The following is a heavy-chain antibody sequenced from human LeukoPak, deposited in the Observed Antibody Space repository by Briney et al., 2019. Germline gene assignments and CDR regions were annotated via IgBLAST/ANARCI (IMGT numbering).Heavy chain of an antibody. J-gene: IGHJ4*02. CDR2: ISRDSTTI. CDR1: GFTFSSLH. CDR3: ATDYYDSSGYYTGSY. V-gene: IGHV3-48*01. D-gene: IGHD3-22*01. Sequence: GGSLRLSCAASGFTFSSLHINWVRQAPGKGLEWLSYISRDSTTIYYADSVKGRFTISRDNAKNSLYLQMNSLRAEDTAVYHCATDYYDSSGYYTGSYWGQGTLVTVSS.